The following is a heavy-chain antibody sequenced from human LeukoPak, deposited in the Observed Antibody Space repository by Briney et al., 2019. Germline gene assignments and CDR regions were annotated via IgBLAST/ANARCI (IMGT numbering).Heavy chain of an antibody. Sequence: GGSLRLSCAASGFPFSSYAMSWVRQAPGKGLEWVSTISNSDDSTYYADSVKGRFTISRDNSENTLFLRMNSLRAEDTAVYYCAKPFSGSYANYFDYWGQGTLVTVSS. V-gene: IGHV3-23*01. J-gene: IGHJ4*02. CDR3: AKPFSGSYANYFDY. D-gene: IGHD1-26*01. CDR2: ISNSDDST. CDR1: GFPFSSYA.